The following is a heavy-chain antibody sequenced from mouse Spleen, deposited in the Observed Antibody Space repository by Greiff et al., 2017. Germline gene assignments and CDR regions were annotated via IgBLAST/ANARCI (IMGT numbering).Heavy chain of an antibody. CDR1: GFTLSSYA. J-gene: IGHJ4*01. V-gene: IGHV5-9-1*01. Sequence: EVKLMESGGGLVKPGGSLKLSCAASGFTLSSYAMSWVRQTPEKRLEWVATISSGGSYTYYPDSVKGRFTISRDNAKNTLYLQMSSLRSEDTAMYYCARRITTVGYAMDYWGQGTSVTVSS. CDR2: ISSGGSYT. D-gene: IGHD2-4*01. CDR3: ARRITTVGYAMDY.